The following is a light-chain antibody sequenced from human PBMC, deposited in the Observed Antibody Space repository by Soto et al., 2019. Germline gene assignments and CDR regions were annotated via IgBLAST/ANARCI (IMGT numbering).Light chain of an antibody. CDR2: DAS. CDR1: QSISNW. CDR3: QHYNSFSLT. J-gene: IGKJ1*01. V-gene: IGKV1-5*01. Sequence: DIQMTQSPSTLSASVGDRVIVTCRASQSISNWLAWYQQKPGKAPKLLIYDASTLEGGVPSRFRGSGSGTEFTLTINILQTDDFATYYCQHYNSFSLTFGPGTKVDIK.